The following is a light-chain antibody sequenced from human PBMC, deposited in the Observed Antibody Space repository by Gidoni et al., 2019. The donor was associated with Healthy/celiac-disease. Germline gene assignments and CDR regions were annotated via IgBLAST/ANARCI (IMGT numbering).Light chain of an antibody. Sequence: ELVMTQSTATLSVSPGERATLSCRASHSVSSNLAWYQQKPGQAPRLLIYGASTRATGIPARCSGSGSGTEFTLTISSLQSEDFAVYYCQQYYNWPPYTFXQXTKLEIK. J-gene: IGKJ2*01. CDR2: GAS. CDR3: QQYYNWPPYT. V-gene: IGKV3-15*01. CDR1: HSVSSN.